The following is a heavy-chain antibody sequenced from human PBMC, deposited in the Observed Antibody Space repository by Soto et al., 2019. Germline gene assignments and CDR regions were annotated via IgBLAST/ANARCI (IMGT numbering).Heavy chain of an antibody. CDR3: AKDTYYYDRSGYYTYDH. D-gene: IGHD3-22*01. CDR2: ISYDGSNK. V-gene: IGHV3-30*18. Sequence: GGSLRLSCAASGFTFSSHGLHWVRQAPSRGLEWVAVISYDGSNKQYGDSVKGRFTISRDNSRNTLDLQMNSLRAEDTAVYYCAKDTYYYDRSGYYTYDHWGQGTQVTVSS. J-gene: IGHJ4*02. CDR1: GFTFSSHG.